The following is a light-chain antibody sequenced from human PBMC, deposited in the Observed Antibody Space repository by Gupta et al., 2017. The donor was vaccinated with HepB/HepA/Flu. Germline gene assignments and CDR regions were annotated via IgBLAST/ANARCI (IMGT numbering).Light chain of an antibody. J-gene: IGLJ2*01. CDR2: DVS. CDR3: SSATRSSTLVV. CDR1: SSHIGAFNS. V-gene: IGLV2-14*03. Sequence: SALTQPVSVSGSLGQSITISCTGTSSHIGAFNSVSWYQQSPGRAPKLMIYDVSTRPSGVSIRFSVSKSGNAASLTISGLQAEYEADYYCSSATRSSTLVVFGGGTKLTVL.